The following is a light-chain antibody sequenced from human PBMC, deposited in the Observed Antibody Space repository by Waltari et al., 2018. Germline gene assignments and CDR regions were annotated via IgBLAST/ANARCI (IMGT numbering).Light chain of an antibody. Sequence: EIVMTQSPPTLSVSPGERATLSCRASQSVTSNLAWYQQKPGQSPRLLIYEASTRATGISARFSGSGSGTEFTLTISSLQSEDFAVYYCQQYNRWPPITFGQGTRLEIK. CDR3: QQYNRWPPIT. CDR1: QSVTSN. J-gene: IGKJ5*01. V-gene: IGKV3-15*01. CDR2: EAS.